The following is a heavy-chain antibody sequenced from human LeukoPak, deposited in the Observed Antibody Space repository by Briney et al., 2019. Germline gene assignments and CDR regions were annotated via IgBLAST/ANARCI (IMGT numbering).Heavy chain of an antibody. D-gene: IGHD3-22*01. CDR1: GYSFTSYW. Sequence: GESLKISCKGSGYSFTSYWIGWVRQMPGKGLEWMGIIYPGDSDTRYSPSFQGQVTISAVKSISTAYLQWSSLKASDTAMYYCARSVSDSSGYYYGPYYYYGMDVWGQGTTVTVSS. CDR2: IYPGDSDT. J-gene: IGHJ6*02. CDR3: ARSVSDSSGYYYGPYYYYGMDV. V-gene: IGHV5-51*01.